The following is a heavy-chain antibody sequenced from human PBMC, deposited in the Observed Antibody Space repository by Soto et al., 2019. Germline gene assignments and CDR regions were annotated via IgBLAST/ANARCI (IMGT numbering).Heavy chain of an antibody. Sequence: GGSLRLSCAASGFTFSSYSMNWVRQAPGKGMEWVSYISSSSSTIYYADSVKGRFTISRDNAKSSLYLQMNSLRDEDTAVYYCARDRRDLVTKYCTNGVCYTSNKYYYYYGMDVWGQGTTVTVSS. CDR3: ARDRRDLVTKYCTNGVCYTSNKYYYYYGMDV. V-gene: IGHV3-48*02. CDR1: GFTFSSYS. J-gene: IGHJ6*02. D-gene: IGHD2-8*01. CDR2: ISSSSSTI.